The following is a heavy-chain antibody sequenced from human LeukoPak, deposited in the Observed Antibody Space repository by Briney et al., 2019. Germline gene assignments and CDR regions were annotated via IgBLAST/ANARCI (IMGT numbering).Heavy chain of an antibody. CDR2: ISYDGSNK. CDR3: ARALRGEHDYGDLSSYWYFDL. J-gene: IGHJ2*01. D-gene: IGHD4-17*01. V-gene: IGHV3-30*03. CDR1: GFTFSSYG. Sequence: PGGSLRLSCAASGFTFSSYGMHWVRQAPGKGLEWVAVISYDGSNKYYADSVKGRFTISRDNSKNTLYLQMNSLRAEDTAVYYCARALRGEHDYGDLSSYWYFDLWGRGTLVTVSS.